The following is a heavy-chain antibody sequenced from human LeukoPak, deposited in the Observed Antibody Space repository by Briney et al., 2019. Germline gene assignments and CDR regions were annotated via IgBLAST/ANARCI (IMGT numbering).Heavy chain of an antibody. Sequence: SETLSLTCAVYGGSFSGYYWSWIRQPPGKGLEWIGEINHSGSTNYNPSLKSRVTISVDTSKNQFSLKLSSVTAADTAVYYCARVLVDTAMVEDRWFDPWGQGTLVTVSS. CDR1: GGSFSGYY. V-gene: IGHV4-34*01. CDR2: INHSGST. CDR3: ARVLVDTAMVEDRWFDP. J-gene: IGHJ5*02. D-gene: IGHD5-18*01.